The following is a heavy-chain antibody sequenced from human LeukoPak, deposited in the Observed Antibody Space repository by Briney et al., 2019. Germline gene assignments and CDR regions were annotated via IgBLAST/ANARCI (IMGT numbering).Heavy chain of an antibody. J-gene: IGHJ4*02. V-gene: IGHV3-30*18. Sequence: GGSLRLSCAASGFTFSSYGMDWVRQAPGKGLEWVAVISYDGSNKYYADCVKGRFTISRNNSKNTLYLQMNSLRAEDTAVYYCAKDPPMPTIWGQGTLVTVSS. CDR3: AKDPPMPTI. D-gene: IGHD2-2*01. CDR1: GFTFSSYG. CDR2: ISYDGSNK.